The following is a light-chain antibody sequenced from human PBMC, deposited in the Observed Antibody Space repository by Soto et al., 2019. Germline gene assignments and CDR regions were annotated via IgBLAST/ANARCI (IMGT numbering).Light chain of an antibody. J-gene: IGKJ1*01. V-gene: IGKV1-39*01. CDR2: AAS. CDR3: QQTYDIPST. CDR1: QNINSY. Sequence: QITQPQSSFSASLGDRLTIPCRASQNINSYLNWYQHKLGKAPKLLIYAASTLQSGVPSRFSGSGSGTEFTLTISNLQPEDFATYYCQQTYDIPSTFGPGTKV.